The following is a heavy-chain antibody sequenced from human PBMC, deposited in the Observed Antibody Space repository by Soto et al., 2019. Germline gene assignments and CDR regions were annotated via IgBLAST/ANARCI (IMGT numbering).Heavy chain of an antibody. D-gene: IGHD1-1*01. CDR3: ARKGTGAPVDY. V-gene: IGHV1-18*01. CDR2: ISANNGDT. CDR1: GFTFRGYG. Sequence: QVQLVQSGAEVKKPGASVRVSCKTSGFTFRGYGITWVRQAPGQGLEWMGWISANNGDTHYAQKFQGRVTLTTDSSTSTAYMEVRSLGSDDTAVYYCARKGTGAPVDYWGQGTLVTVSS. J-gene: IGHJ4*02.